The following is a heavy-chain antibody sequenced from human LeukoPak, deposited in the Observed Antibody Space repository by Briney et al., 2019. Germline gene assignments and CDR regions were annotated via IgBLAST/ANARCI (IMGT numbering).Heavy chain of an antibody. D-gene: IGHD4-11*01. V-gene: IGHV1-18*01. CDR3: ARAQTTLLLDY. Sequence: GVSVKVSCKTSGYIFTRYGIIWVRQAPGQRLQWMGWISAHNGNTNYAQKLQGRVTMTTDTSTSTVYMELRSLRSDDTAVYYCARAQTTLLLDYWGQGTLVTVSS. CDR2: ISAHNGNT. J-gene: IGHJ4*02. CDR1: GYIFTRYG.